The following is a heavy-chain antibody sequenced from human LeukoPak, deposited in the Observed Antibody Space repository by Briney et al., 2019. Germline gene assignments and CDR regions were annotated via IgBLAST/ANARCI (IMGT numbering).Heavy chain of an antibody. Sequence: GESLKISCKGSGYSFTSFWIGWVRQMPGRGLEWMGIIYPGDSDTRYSPSFQGQVTISADKSINTAYLQWSSLKASDTAMYYCATYSSGMAYDYFDYWGQGTLVTVSS. V-gene: IGHV5-51*01. CDR3: ATYSSGMAYDYFDY. CDR1: GYSFTSFW. D-gene: IGHD3-10*01. J-gene: IGHJ4*02. CDR2: IYPGDSDT.